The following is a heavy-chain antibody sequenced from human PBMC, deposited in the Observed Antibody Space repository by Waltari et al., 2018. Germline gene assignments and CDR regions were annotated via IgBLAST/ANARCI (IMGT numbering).Heavy chain of an antibody. CDR1: GGSISSSSYY. Sequence: QLQLQESGPGLVKPSETLSLTCTVSGGSISSSSYYWGWICQPPGKGLAWTGSICYSVSSYYNPSLKGRTTISVDTSKNQFSLKLSSVTAADTAVYYCARQPTYYDFWSGFQNYYYYYGMDVWGQGTTVTVSS. V-gene: IGHV4-39*01. CDR3: ARQPTYYDFWSGFQNYYYYYGMDV. J-gene: IGHJ6*02. D-gene: IGHD3-3*01. CDR2: ICYSVSS.